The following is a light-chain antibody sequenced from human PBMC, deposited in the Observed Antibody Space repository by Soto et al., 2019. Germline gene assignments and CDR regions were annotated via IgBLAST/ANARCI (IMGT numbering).Light chain of an antibody. Sequence: QSVLTQPPSASGTPGQRVTISCSGNTSNIGNNVDNQYQQRPGTAPKLLISTNNQRPSGVPDRFSGSKSASSASLPTTGLQSDDEADYYCAAWDDSLNGRGVFGGGTKLTVL. V-gene: IGLV1-44*01. J-gene: IGLJ3*02. CDR1: TSNIGNNV. CDR2: TNN. CDR3: AAWDDSLNGRGV.